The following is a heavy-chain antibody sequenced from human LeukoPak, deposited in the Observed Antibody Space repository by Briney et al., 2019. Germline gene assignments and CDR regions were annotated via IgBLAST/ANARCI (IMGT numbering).Heavy chain of an antibody. V-gene: IGHV3-30*02. CDR3: ARVQSYSNSPLDS. CDR1: GFTFRGYV. J-gene: IGHJ4*02. Sequence: GGSLRLSCAASGFTFRGYVMHWVRQSPGKGLEWVAFIQYDGAHSYYADSVKGRFTISRDSSENTLYLQMNSLRPEDTGVYYCARVQSYSNSPLDSWGQGTLVTVSS. CDR2: IQYDGAHS. D-gene: IGHD6-6*01.